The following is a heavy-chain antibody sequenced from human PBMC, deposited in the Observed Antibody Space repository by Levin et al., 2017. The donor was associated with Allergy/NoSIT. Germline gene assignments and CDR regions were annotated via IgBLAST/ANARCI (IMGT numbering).Heavy chain of an antibody. CDR3: ARARGYYFDSSGYHHYYYGMDV. J-gene: IGHJ6*02. Sequence: GGSLRLSCAASGFTFSTNGMHWVRQAPGKGLEWVAVIWYDGSNKYYADSVKGRFTISRDNSKNTLFLQMNSLRAEDTAVYYCARARGYYFDSSGYHHYYYGMDVWGQGTTVTVSS. CDR2: IWYDGSNK. CDR1: GFTFSTNG. D-gene: IGHD3-22*01. V-gene: IGHV3-33*01.